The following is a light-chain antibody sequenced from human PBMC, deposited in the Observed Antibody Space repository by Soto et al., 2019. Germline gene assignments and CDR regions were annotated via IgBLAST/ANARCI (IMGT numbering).Light chain of an antibody. CDR3: QQFNSYPIT. CDR1: QSISSW. V-gene: IGKV1-5*03. CDR2: KAS. J-gene: IGKJ5*01. Sequence: DIQMTQSPSTLSASVGDRVTITCGASQSISSWLAWYQQKPGKAPKLLIYKASSLESGVPSRFRGSGYGTELTLTISSMQHEDFETYYCQQFNSYPITFGQGTRLEIK.